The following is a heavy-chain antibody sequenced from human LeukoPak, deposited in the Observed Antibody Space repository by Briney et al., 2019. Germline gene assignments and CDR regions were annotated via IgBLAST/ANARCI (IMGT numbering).Heavy chain of an antibody. Sequence: GGSLRLSCAAPGFTFSSYWMHWVRHAPGKGLVWVSRINSDGSSTSYADSVKGRFTISRDNAKNTLYLQMNSLRAEDTAVYYCARDRGSYYYDSSGFFDYWGQGTLVTVSS. CDR1: GFTFSSYW. J-gene: IGHJ4*02. V-gene: IGHV3-74*01. D-gene: IGHD3-22*01. CDR2: INSDGSST. CDR3: ARDRGSYYYDSSGFFDY.